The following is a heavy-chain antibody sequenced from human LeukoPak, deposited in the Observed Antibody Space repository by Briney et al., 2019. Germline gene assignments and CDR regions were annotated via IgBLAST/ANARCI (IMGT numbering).Heavy chain of an antibody. CDR2: INGNGISP. V-gene: IGHV3-64*01. CDR1: GFTFNTYV. J-gene: IGHJ3*02. CDR3: ARAQLQNDALDI. Sequence: GGSLRLSCVASGFTFNTYVMHWVRQAPGKGLEYVSLINGNGISPYFANSMKGRFTISRDDSRNTMYLQMGSLRVEDTAVYYCARAQLQNDALDIWGQGTMVTVSS. D-gene: IGHD2-2*01.